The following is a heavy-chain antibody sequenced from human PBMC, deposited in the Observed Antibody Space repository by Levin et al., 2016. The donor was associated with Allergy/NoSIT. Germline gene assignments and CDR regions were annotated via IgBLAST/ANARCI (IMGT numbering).Heavy chain of an antibody. CDR2: INPNSGGT. D-gene: IGHD3-3*01. J-gene: IGHJ4*02. Sequence: ASVKVSCKASGYTFTGYYMHWVRQAPGQGLEWMGWINPNSGGTNYAQKFQGWVTMTRDTSISTAYMELSRLRSDDTAVYYCARADYDFWSGYYHGFDYWGQGTLVTVSS. V-gene: IGHV1-2*04. CDR3: ARADYDFWSGYYHGFDY. CDR1: GYTFTGYY.